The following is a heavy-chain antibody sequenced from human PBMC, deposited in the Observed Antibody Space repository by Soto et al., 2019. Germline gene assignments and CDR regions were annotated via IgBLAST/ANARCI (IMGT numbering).Heavy chain of an antibody. CDR3: ARYCSSTSCYGGYYYYYYMDV. Sequence: PSETLSLTCTVSGGSISSGDYYWSWIRQPPGKGLEWIGYIYYSGSTNYNPSLKSRVTISVDTSKNQFSLKLSSVTAADTAVYYCARYCSSTSCYGGYYYYYYMDVWGKGTTVTVS. CDR2: IYYSGST. D-gene: IGHD2-2*01. CDR1: GGSISSGDYY. J-gene: IGHJ6*03. V-gene: IGHV4-30-4*01.